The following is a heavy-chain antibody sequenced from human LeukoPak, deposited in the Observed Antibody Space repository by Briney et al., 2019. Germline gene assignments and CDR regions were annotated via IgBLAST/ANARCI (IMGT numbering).Heavy chain of an antibody. D-gene: IGHD6-13*01. CDR2: IYPGNSDT. V-gene: IGHV5-51*01. CDR3: ARFALTSSLDY. J-gene: IGHJ4*02. Sequence: GESLKISCKISGDRLTNNWIGWVRQVPGKGLEWMGLIYPGNSDTRYSPLFQGQVTLSVDRSISTAYLHWSGLKASDTAIYYCARFALTSSLDYWGQGTLVTVSS. CDR1: GDRLTNNW.